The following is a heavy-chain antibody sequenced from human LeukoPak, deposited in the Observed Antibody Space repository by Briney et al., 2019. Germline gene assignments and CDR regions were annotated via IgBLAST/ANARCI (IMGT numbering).Heavy chain of an antibody. V-gene: IGHV3-23*01. Sequence: GGSLRLSCAASGFTFSSYAISWVRQAPGKGLEWVSAISGSGGSTYYADSVKGRFTISRDNSKNTLYLQMYSLGAEDTAVYYCAKNGPERRRASIAAAGPYYFDYWGQGTLVTVSS. CDR1: GFTFSSYA. CDR2: ISGSGGST. J-gene: IGHJ4*02. D-gene: IGHD6-13*01. CDR3: AKNGPERRRASIAAAGPYYFDY.